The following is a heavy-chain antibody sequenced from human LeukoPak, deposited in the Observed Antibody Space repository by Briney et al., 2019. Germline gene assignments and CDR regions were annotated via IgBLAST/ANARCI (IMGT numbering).Heavy chain of an antibody. V-gene: IGHV1-46*01. CDR1: GYTFTSYY. CDR3: SRDCSGGSCFHY. J-gene: IGHJ4*02. Sequence: ASVKVSCKASGYTFTSYYMHWVRQAPGQGLEWMGIINPSGGSTSYAQKFQGRVTMHRDTCTSKVYMELSSLGSEDTGVYYCSRDCSGGSCFHYWGQGTLVNVSS. D-gene: IGHD2-15*01. CDR2: INPSGGST.